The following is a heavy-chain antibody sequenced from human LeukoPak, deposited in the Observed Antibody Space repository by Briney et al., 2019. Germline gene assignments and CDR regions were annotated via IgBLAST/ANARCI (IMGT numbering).Heavy chain of an antibody. V-gene: IGHV3-53*01. Sequence: GGSLRLSCAASGFTVSSNYMSWVRQAPGKGLEWVSVIYSGGSTYYADSVKGRFTISRDNSKNTLYLQMNSLRAEDTAVYYCAKDHSPYSMVHYFDYWGQGTLVTVSS. J-gene: IGHJ4*02. CDR2: IYSGGST. CDR3: AKDHSPYSMVHYFDY. CDR1: GFTVSSNY. D-gene: IGHD6-13*01.